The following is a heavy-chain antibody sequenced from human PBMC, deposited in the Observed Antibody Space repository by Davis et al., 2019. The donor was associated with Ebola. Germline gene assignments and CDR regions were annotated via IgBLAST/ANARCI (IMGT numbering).Heavy chain of an antibody. CDR2: IYNGGST. V-gene: IGHV3-53*01. CDR3: ARQLPYYSYGMDV. CDR1: GFTVSSNY. D-gene: IGHD2-2*01. J-gene: IGHJ6*02. Sequence: GESLNISCAASGFTVSSNYMSWVRQAPGKGLEWVSVIYNGGSTYYADSVKGRFTISRDNSKNTLYLQMNSLRAEDTAVYFCARQLPYYSYGMDVWGQGTTVTVSS.